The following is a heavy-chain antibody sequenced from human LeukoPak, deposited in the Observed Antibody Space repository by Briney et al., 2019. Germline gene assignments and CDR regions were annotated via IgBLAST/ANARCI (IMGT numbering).Heavy chain of an antibody. V-gene: IGHV3-43*02. Sequence: GGSLRLSCVASGFTFSSYAMHWVRQAPGKGLEWVSLISGDGGSTYYADSVKGRFTISRDNSKNSLYLQMNSLRTEDTALHYCAKDGLELWPAFDIWGQGTMVTVSS. CDR2: ISGDGGST. J-gene: IGHJ3*02. CDR3: AKDGLELWPAFDI. CDR1: GFTFSSYA. D-gene: IGHD1-7*01.